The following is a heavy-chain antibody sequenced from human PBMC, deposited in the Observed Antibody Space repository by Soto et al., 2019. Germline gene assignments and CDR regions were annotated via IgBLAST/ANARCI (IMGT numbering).Heavy chain of an antibody. V-gene: IGHV4-4*02. CDR1: GGSISSSHW. D-gene: IGHD3-9*01. J-gene: IGHJ3*01. CDR2: ISHSGTS. CDR3: ARVVLTITRGAFDA. Sequence: GGSISSSHWWTWVRQSPGKGLEYIGEISHSGTSNSNPSLKSRVTLSVDKSKNHFSLTLTSVTAADTAVYYCARVVLTITRGAFDAWGQGTLVIVSS.